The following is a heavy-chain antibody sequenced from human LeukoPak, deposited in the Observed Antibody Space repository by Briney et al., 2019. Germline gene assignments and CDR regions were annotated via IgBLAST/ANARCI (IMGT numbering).Heavy chain of an antibody. V-gene: IGHV3-7*03. J-gene: IGHJ5*02. CDR3: ARDRVAAAGTNWFDP. Sequence: GGSLRLSCAASGFTFSSYWMSWVRQAPGKGLEWVANIKQDGSEKYYVDSVKGRFTISRDNAKNSLYLQMNSLRAEDTAVYYCARDRVAAAGTNWFDPWGQGTLVTVSS. D-gene: IGHD6-13*01. CDR1: GFTFSSYW. CDR2: IKQDGSEK.